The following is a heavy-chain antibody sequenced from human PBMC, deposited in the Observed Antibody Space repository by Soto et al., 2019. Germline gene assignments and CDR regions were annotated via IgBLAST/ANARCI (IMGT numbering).Heavy chain of an antibody. D-gene: IGHD1-20*01. CDR3: AREYTACPIAYGLEV. V-gene: IGHV3-21*01. CDR2: ISSRSDI. CDR1: RFTFSTYS. J-gene: IGHJ6*02. Sequence: PGGSLRLSGVGSRFTFSTYSINWVHHDPGTGLEWVSSISSRSDIYYADSVQGRFTISRDNAKTSASPQMNSLRVEYTAVYYCAREYTACPIAYGLEVGDQETTVMISS.